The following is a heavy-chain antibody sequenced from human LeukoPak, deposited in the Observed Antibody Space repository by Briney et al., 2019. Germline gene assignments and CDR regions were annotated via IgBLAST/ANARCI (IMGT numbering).Heavy chain of an antibody. V-gene: IGHV3-21*05. CDR3: ATPQPEGGACDF. CDR2: INGNSRYI. CDR1: GFPFSTYS. J-gene: IGHJ4*02. D-gene: IGHD1-14*01. Sequence: GGSLRLSCAASGFPFSTYSAAWVRQAPGKGLEWLSYINGNSRYIKYADSVKGRFTISRDNAKNSLYLQMNSLRVDDTAVYYCATPQPEGGACDFWGQGTLVTVAS.